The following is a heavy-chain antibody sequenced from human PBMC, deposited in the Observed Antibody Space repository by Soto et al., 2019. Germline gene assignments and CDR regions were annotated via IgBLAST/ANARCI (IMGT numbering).Heavy chain of an antibody. Sequence: GGSLRLSCAASGFTFSSYAMHWVRQAPGKGLEWVAVISYDGSNKYYADSVKGRFTISRDNSKNTLYLQMNSLRAEDTAVYYCARDIWQQRAFDYCGQGTLVTVSS. J-gene: IGHJ4*02. CDR1: GFTFSSYA. V-gene: IGHV3-30-3*01. D-gene: IGHD6-13*01. CDR3: ARDIWQQRAFDY. CDR2: ISYDGSNK.